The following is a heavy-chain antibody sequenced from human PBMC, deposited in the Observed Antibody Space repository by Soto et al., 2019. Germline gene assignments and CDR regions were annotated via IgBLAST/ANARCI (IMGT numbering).Heavy chain of an antibody. CDR2: ILYSGTS. V-gene: IGHV4-30-4*01. J-gene: IGHJ4*02. Sequence: QVQLQESGPGLVKPSQTLSLTCTVSGGSISSGDYYWSWIRQPPGKGLEWIGYILYSGTSNYNPTLERRLTISVDTSKNQSSLKLTSVTAADTAVYYCARHGARDYWGRGTLVTVSS. CDR3: ARHGARDY. D-gene: IGHD2-8*01. CDR1: GGSISSGDYY.